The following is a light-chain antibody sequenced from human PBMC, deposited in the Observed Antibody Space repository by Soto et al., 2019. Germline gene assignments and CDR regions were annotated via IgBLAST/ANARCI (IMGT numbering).Light chain of an antibody. Sequence: QAVVTQEPSFSVSPGGTVTLTCGLSSGSVSTAYFPSWYQQTPGQAPRTLIYSTSTRSSGVPDRFSGSILANKAALTITGAQADDESDYYCVLYMGSGTWLFGGGTKLTVL. CDR2: STS. CDR1: SGSVSTAYF. CDR3: VLYMGSGTWL. J-gene: IGLJ3*02. V-gene: IGLV8-61*01.